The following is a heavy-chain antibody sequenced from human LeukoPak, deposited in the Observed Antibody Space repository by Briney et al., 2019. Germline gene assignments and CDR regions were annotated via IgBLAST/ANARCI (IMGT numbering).Heavy chain of an antibody. CDR1: GYTFTGYY. V-gene: IGHV1-46*01. D-gene: IGHD3-22*01. J-gene: IGHJ4*02. Sequence: ASVKVSCKASGYTFTGYYMHWVRQAPGQGLEWMGIIYPRGGSTSYAQKFQGRVTMTRDTSTSTVYMELSSLRSEDTAVYYCARDTANYYYDSSGYYFDYWGQGTLVTVSS. CDR2: IYPRGGST. CDR3: ARDTANYYYDSSGYYFDY.